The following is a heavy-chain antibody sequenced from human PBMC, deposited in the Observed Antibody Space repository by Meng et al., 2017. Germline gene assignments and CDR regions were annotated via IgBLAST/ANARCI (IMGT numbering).Heavy chain of an antibody. Sequence: QLVPSGAEVKKPGASVKFSCKPSGYNFPDYYIHWVRRAPGKGLEWMGRINPKSGDTHYAQKFQARVTMTGDTSISTAYMELSGLRSDDTAMYYCARDEDISAAGKLFGDYWGQGTLVTVSS. CDR3: ARDEDISAAGKLFGDY. V-gene: IGHV1-2*06. CDR1: GYNFPDYY. J-gene: IGHJ4*02. D-gene: IGHD6-25*01. CDR2: INPKSGDT.